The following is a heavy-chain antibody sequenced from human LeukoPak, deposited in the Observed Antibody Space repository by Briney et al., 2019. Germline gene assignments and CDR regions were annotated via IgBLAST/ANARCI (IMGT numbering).Heavy chain of an antibody. CDR2: IIPILGIA. CDR1: GYTFTGYY. J-gene: IGHJ6*02. CDR3: ARSFRGYSYGSGPRYGMDV. V-gene: IGHV1-69*02. D-gene: IGHD5-18*01. Sequence: GASVKVSCKASGYTFTGYYIHWVRQAPGQGLEWMGRIIPILGIANYAQKFQGRVTITADKSTSTAYMELSSLRSEDTAVYYCARSFRGYSYGSGPRYGMDVWGQGTTVTVSS.